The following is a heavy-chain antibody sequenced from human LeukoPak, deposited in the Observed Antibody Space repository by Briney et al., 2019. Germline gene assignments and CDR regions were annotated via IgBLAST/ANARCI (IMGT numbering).Heavy chain of an antibody. CDR2: ITGSGDTI. CDR1: GFTFSSYE. J-gene: IGHJ4*02. Sequence: GGSLRLSCSASGFTFSSYEMNWVRQAPGKGLEWISYITGSGDTIYYADSVKGRFTISRDNAKNSLFLQMNSLTADDTAVYYCARERTTIVSGTTIGAYWGQGTLATVSS. V-gene: IGHV3-48*03. D-gene: IGHD2/OR15-2a*01. CDR3: ARERTTIVSGTTIGAY.